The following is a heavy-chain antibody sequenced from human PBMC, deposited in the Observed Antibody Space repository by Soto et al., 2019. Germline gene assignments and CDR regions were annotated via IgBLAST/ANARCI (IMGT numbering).Heavy chain of an antibody. J-gene: IGHJ4*02. CDR1: GFTFDDYT. CDR3: AKDDSAVAGSLFDY. V-gene: IGHV3-43*01. Sequence: GGSLRLSCAASGFTFDDYTMHWVRQAPGKGLEWVSLISWDGGSTYYADSVKGRFTISRDNSKNSLYLQMNNLRTEDTALYYCAKDDSAVAGSLFDYWGQGTLVTVSS. CDR2: ISWDGGST. D-gene: IGHD6-19*01.